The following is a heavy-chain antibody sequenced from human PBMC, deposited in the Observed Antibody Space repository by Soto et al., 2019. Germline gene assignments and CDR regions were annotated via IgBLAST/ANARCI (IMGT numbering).Heavy chain of an antibody. CDR2: ISGLNGNT. CDR1: GYSFSTYG. J-gene: IGHJ4*02. D-gene: IGHD3-10*01. CDR3: ARDLFGEDGAGYFDY. Sequence: QVHLVQSGVEVKKPGASVKVSCKASGYSFSTYGISSVRQAPGQGLEWMGWISGLNGNTNYAQNLQGRVTMTTDTSKSTAYMELRSLGFDDTAMYYCARDLFGEDGAGYFDYWGQGTLVTVSS. V-gene: IGHV1-18*01.